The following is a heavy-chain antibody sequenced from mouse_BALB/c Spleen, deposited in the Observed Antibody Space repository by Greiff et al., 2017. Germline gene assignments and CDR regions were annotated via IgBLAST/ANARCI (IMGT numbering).Heavy chain of an antibody. J-gene: IGHJ4*01. CDR1: GFTFSSFG. CDR2: ISSGSSTI. Sequence: EVQGVESGGGLVQPGGSRKLSCAASGFTFSSFGMHWVRQAPEKGLEWVAYISSGSSTIYYADTVKGRFTISRDNPKNTLFLQMTSLRSEDTAMYYCARPFITTAYYAMDYWGQGTSVTVSS. D-gene: IGHD1-1*01. CDR3: ARPFITTAYYAMDY. V-gene: IGHV5-17*02.